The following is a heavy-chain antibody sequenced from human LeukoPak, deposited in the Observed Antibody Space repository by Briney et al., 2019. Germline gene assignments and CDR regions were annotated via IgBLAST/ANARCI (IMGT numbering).Heavy chain of an antibody. V-gene: IGHV3-64D*09. J-gene: IGHJ4*02. CDR1: GFTFSAYA. CDR2: INSNGRST. CDR3: VKELLPTTSGFDY. D-gene: IGHD1-26*01. Sequence: GGSLRLSCSASGFTFSAYAMHWVRQAPGKGLEYVAAINSNGRSTYYADSVKGRFTVSRDNSKNTVYLQMSSLRADDTAIDCCVKELLPTTSGFDYWGQGTLVTV.